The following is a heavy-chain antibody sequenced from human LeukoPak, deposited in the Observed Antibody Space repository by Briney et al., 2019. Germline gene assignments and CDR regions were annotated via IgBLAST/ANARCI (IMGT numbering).Heavy chain of an antibody. CDR2: ISSTSSYI. J-gene: IGHJ4*02. Sequence: GGSLRLSCAASGFTFSDYWVSWVRQAPGKGLEWVSSISSTSSYIYYADSVKGRFTISRDNAKNSLYLQMDSLRAEDTAVYYCARDFYYGSGNDYWGQGTLVTVSS. V-gene: IGHV3-21*01. D-gene: IGHD3-10*01. CDR1: GFTFSDYW. CDR3: ARDFYYGSGNDY.